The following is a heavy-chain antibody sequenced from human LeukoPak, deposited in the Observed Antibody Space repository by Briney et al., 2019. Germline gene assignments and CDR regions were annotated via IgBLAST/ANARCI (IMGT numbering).Heavy chain of an antibody. J-gene: IGHJ6*03. CDR2: MNPKSPGT. V-gene: IGHV1-2*02. Sequence: ASVKVSCKASGYSFTAYYIHWVRQAPGQGLEWMGWMNPKSPGTNYAQKFQGRVTMTRDTSISTAYMELSSLTSEDSAVYYCARDPAQSYYTDVWGIGTTVTVSS. CDR1: GYSFTAYY. CDR3: ARDPAQSYYTDV.